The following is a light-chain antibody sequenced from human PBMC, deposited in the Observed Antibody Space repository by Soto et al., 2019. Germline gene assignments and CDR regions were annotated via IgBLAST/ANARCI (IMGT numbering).Light chain of an antibody. CDR3: QQFNSYPIT. Sequence: AIQVTQSPSCLSASVGDRVTITCRASQDIRGALAWYQQKPGKAPKLLIYDVSTLENEVPSRFSGSSSGTQFTLTISSLQPEDFGTYYCQQFNSYPITFGHGTRLEIK. J-gene: IGKJ5*01. CDR2: DVS. V-gene: IGKV1-13*02. CDR1: QDIRGA.